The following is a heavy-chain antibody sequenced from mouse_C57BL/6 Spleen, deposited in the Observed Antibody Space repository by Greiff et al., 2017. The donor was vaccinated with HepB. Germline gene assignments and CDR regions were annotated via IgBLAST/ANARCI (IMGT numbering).Heavy chain of an antibody. CDR3: ARDIPDYDGWYFDV. CDR1: GYTFTDYY. CDR2: IYPGSGNT. D-gene: IGHD2-4*01. J-gene: IGHJ1*03. Sequence: QVQLKESGAELVRPGASVKLSCKASGYTFTDYYINWVKQRPGQGLEWIARIYPGSGNTYYNEKFKGKATLTAEKSSSTAYMQLSSLTSEDSAVYFCARDIPDYDGWYFDVWGTGTTVTVSS. V-gene: IGHV1-76*01.